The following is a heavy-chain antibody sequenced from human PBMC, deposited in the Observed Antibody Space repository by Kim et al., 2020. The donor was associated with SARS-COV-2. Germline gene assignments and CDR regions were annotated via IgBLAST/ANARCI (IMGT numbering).Heavy chain of an antibody. J-gene: IGHJ4*02. CDR3: ARDSVPNGVVINGVIDY. V-gene: IGHV3-33*01. CDR1: GFTFSSYG. D-gene: IGHD3-3*01. Sequence: GGSLRLSCAASGFTFSSYGMHWVRQAPGKGLEWVAVIWYDGSNKYYADSVKGRFTISRDNSKNTLYLQMNSLRAEDTAVYYCARDSVPNGVVINGVIDYWGQGTLVTVSS. CDR2: IWYDGSNK.